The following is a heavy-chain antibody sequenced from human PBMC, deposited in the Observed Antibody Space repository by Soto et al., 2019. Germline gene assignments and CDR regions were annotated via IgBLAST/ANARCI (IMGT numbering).Heavy chain of an antibody. CDR1: GFTFRNYG. Sequence: SLRLSCAASGFTFRNYGMNWVRQAPGKGLEWVSYIGIGSSTKYYADSVKGRFTISRDNAKNSLYLQMNSLRAEDTAVYYCARDQLYYNDISGRPLNAFDVWGQGTMVTVS. V-gene: IGHV3-48*01. CDR3: ARDQLYYNDISGRPLNAFDV. J-gene: IGHJ3*01. D-gene: IGHD3-22*01. CDR2: IGIGSSTK.